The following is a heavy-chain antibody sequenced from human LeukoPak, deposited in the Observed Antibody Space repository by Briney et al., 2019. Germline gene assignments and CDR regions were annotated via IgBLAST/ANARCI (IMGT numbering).Heavy chain of an antibody. CDR3: VRYYYDSSGYYYGWFDP. V-gene: IGHV3-15*01. D-gene: IGHD3-22*01. Sequence: PRGSLRLSCAASGFTFSNAWMSWVRQAPGKGLEWVGRIKSKTDGGTTDYAAPVKGRFTISRDDSKNTLYLQMNSLKTEDTAVYHCVRYYYDSSGYYYGWFDPWGQGTLVTVSS. CDR2: IKSKTDGGTT. CDR1: GFTFSNAW. J-gene: IGHJ5*02.